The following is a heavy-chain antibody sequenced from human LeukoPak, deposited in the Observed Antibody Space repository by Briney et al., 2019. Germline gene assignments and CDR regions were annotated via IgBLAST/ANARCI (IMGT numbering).Heavy chain of an antibody. Sequence: PSETLSLTCTVSGGSISSYYWSWIRQPPGKGLEWIGYIYYSGSTNYNPSLKSRVTISVDTSKNQFSLKLSSVTAADTAVYYCVRHPALVPPDDWGQGTLVIVSS. V-gene: IGHV4-59*08. CDR2: IYYSGST. CDR3: VRHPALVPPDD. J-gene: IGHJ4*02. D-gene: IGHD6-6*01. CDR1: GGSISSYY.